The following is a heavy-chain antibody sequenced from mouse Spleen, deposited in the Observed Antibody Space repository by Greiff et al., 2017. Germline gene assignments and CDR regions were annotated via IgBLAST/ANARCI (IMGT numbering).Heavy chain of an antibody. Sequence: VQLQQSVAELVRPGASVKLSCTASGFNIKNTYMHWVKQRPEQGLEWIGRIDPANGNTKYAPKFQGKATITADTSSNTAYLQLSSLTSEDTAIYYCARRRGYGDYDWYFDVWGAGTTVTVSS. V-gene: IGHV14-3*01. CDR2: IDPANGNT. J-gene: IGHJ1*01. CDR3: ARRRGYGDYDWYFDV. CDR1: GFNIKNTY. D-gene: IGHD2-13*01.